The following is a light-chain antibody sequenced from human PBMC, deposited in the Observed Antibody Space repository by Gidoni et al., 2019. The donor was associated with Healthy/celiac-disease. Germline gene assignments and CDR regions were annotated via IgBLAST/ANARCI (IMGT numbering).Light chain of an antibody. CDR3: QQYDNLPLT. CDR1: QDISNY. Sequence: DIQMTQSPSSLSASVGDRVTITCQASQDISNYLNWYQQKPGIAPKLLIYDASNVETVVPSRFSGSGSGTDLTINISSLQPEDIATYYCQQYDNLPLTFGGGTKVEIK. J-gene: IGKJ4*01. CDR2: DAS. V-gene: IGKV1-33*01.